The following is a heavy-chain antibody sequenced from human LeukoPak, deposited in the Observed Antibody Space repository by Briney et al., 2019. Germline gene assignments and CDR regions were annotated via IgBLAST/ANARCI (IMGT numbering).Heavy chain of an antibody. V-gene: IGHV1-18*01. CDR1: GYTFTSYG. CDR3: ARAGSSSWYDSYYYYYYMDV. D-gene: IGHD6-13*01. Sequence: ASVKVSCKASGYTFTSYGISWVRQAPGQGLEWMGWISAYNGNTNYAQKLQGRVTMTTDTSTSTAYMELRSLRSDDTAVYYCARAGSSSWYDSYYYYYYMDVWGKGTTVTISS. CDR2: ISAYNGNT. J-gene: IGHJ6*03.